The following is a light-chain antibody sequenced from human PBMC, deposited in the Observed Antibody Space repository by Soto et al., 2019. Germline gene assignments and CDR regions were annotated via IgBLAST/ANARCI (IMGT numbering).Light chain of an antibody. CDR3: PRPT. CDR1: ESFSGS. V-gene: IGKV3-11*01. J-gene: IGKJ5*01. CDR2: DAS. Sequence: IVLTQSPATLSLSPGERATLSCRATESFSGSLAWYQQKPGQAPRLLIYDASKRATGIPARFSGSGSGAGFTFCISSIAPDNFAVRCCPRPTFDQGTRLEMK.